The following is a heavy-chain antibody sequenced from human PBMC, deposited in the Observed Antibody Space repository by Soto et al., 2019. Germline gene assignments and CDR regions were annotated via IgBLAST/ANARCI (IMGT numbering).Heavy chain of an antibody. D-gene: IGHD3-9*01. CDR1: GFTFSTYS. CDR3: ARGAILIPSFFDF. V-gene: IGHV3-21*01. CDR2: ISSSSSYM. J-gene: IGHJ4*02. Sequence: GGSLRLSCVASGFTFSTYSMNWVRQAPGKGLEWVSSISSSSSYMYYPDSVKGRFTISRDNAKNSLYLQMNSLRAEDTAVYYCARGAILIPSFFDFWGQGTLVTVSS.